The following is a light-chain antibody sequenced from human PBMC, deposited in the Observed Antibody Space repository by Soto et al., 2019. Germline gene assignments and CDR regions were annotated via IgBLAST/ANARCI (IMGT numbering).Light chain of an antibody. CDR1: QSISSW. Sequence: DIQMTQSPSTLSASVGDRVTITCRASQSISSWLAWYQQKPGKAPNLLIYDASALESGVPSRFSGSGSGTAFTRTISSLQPDDFAAYYCQQYNSYSQTFGQGTNVEIK. CDR3: QQYNSYSQT. CDR2: DAS. J-gene: IGKJ1*01. V-gene: IGKV1-5*01.